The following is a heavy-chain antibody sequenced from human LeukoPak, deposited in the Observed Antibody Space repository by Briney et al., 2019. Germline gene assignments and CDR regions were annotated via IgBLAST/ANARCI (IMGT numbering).Heavy chain of an antibody. D-gene: IGHD3-3*02. CDR2: ITPKSGDT. Sequence: ASVKVSCKASGYTFSDFYIHWVRQAPGQGLEYVGWITPKSGDTYSSQRFQGRVSMTRDASISTAYMELSSLRSHDTAVYFCARVRLADERAWAYWGQGTLVTVSS. V-gene: IGHV1-2*02. J-gene: IGHJ4*02. CDR1: GYTFSDFY. CDR3: ARVRLADERAWAY.